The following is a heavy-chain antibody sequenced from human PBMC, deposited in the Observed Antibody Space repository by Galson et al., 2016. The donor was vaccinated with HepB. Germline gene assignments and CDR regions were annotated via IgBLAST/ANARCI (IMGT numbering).Heavy chain of an antibody. V-gene: IGHV3-15*07. CDR2: IKSKGDGETT. D-gene: IGHD1-26*01. Sequence: SLRLSCAPSGFTFSSYALNWVRQAPGKGLEWVGRIKSKGDGETTDYAAPVKGRFTVSRDDSKNTLYLQMNSLKTEDTAVYHCTTSVGANEFDYWGQGTLVTVSS. J-gene: IGHJ4*02. CDR1: GFTFSSYA. CDR3: TTSVGANEFDY.